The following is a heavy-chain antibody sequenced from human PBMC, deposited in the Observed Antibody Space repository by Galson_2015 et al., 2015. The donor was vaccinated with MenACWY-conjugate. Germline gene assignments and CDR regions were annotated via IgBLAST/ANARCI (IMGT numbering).Heavy chain of an antibody. Sequence: SLRLSCAASGFTFSSFTMHWVRQAPGKGLEWVAVISYDGRNIHYADSVKGRFTISRDNSKNTLFLQMNSLREEDTAIYFCASDRYDSRLYGSDYWGQGTLVTVSS. V-gene: IGHV3-30*04. D-gene: IGHD6-13*01. CDR3: ASDRYDSRLYGSDY. CDR1: GFTFSSFT. CDR2: ISYDGRNI. J-gene: IGHJ4*02.